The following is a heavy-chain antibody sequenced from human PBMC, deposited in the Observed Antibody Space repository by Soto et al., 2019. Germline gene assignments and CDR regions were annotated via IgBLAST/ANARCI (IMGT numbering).Heavy chain of an antibody. CDR1: GFTFSRYG. Sequence: QVQVVESGGGVVQAGRSLRLSCEVPGFTFSRYGMHWVRQAPGKGLEWVAFIWYDGSNKNYGDSVKGRFTVSRDDLKNQFYRKMKCLEAENTVVYYCSCFLKVVDRGSTTVPLYSFSAMNSWAQGPT. CDR2: IWYDGSNK. J-gene: IGHJ6*02. D-gene: IGHD1-1*01. V-gene: IGHV3-33*01. CDR3: SCFLKVVDRGSTTVPLYSFSAMNS.